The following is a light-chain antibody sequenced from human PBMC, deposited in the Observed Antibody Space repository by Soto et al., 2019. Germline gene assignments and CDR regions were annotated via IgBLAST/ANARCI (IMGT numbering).Light chain of an antibody. J-gene: IGLJ3*02. CDR2: EVN. CDR3: CSYAGSSTPNWV. V-gene: IGLV2-23*02. Sequence: QSALTQPASVSGSPGQSITISCTGTYSDVGSYDLVSWYQHYPGKAPKLMIYEVNKRPSGVSNRFSGSKSGNTASLTISGLQAEDEADYFCCSYAGSSTPNWVFGGGTQLTVL. CDR1: YSDVGSYDL.